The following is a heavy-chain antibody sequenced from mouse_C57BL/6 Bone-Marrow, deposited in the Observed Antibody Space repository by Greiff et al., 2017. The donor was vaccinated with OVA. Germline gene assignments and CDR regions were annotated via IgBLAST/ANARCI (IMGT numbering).Heavy chain of an antibody. CDR3: ARYYYGSSWD. CDR1: GYAFTNYL. V-gene: IGHV1-54*01. D-gene: IGHD1-1*01. J-gene: IGHJ2*01. CDR2: INPGSGGT. Sequence: QVQLQQSGAELVRPGTSVKVSCKASGYAFTNYLIEWVKQRPGQGLEWIGVINPGSGGTNYNEKFKGKATLTADKSSSTAYMQLSSLTSEDSAVYFCARYYYGSSWDWGQGTTLTVSS.